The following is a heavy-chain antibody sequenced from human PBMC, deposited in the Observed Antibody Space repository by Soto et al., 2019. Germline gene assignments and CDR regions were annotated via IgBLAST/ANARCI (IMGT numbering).Heavy chain of an antibody. CDR1: GGSISSYY. J-gene: IGHJ4*02. CDR2: IYYSGST. Sequence: QVQLQESGPGLVKPSETLSLTCTVSGGSISSYYWSWIRQPPGKGLEWIGYIYYSGSTNYNPSLKSRVTISVDTSKDQFSLKLIPVTAADTAVYYCARAPRGNYGYPSFFDYWGQGTLVTVSS. CDR3: ARAPRGNYGYPSFFDY. D-gene: IGHD3-10*01. V-gene: IGHV4-59*01.